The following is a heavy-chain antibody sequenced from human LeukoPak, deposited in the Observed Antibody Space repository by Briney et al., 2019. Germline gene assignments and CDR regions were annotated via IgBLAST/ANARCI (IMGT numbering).Heavy chain of an antibody. Sequence: GGSLRLSCAASGLTLSRYGMHWVRQAPGKGLEWVAVISYDGSTKNYADSVKDRFTISRDNSESTLYLQMSSLRAEDTAVYYCAGVPNVREGEWFDPWGQGTLVTVSS. CDR1: GLTLSRYG. D-gene: IGHD3-16*01. V-gene: IGHV3-30*03. J-gene: IGHJ5*02. CDR2: ISYDGSTK. CDR3: AGVPNVREGEWFDP.